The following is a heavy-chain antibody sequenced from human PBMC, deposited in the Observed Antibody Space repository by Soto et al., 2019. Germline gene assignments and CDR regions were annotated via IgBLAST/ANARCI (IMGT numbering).Heavy chain of an antibody. CDR3: ARCPKDNWFDP. CDR1: GYTFTGYY. J-gene: IGHJ5*02. V-gene: IGHV1-2*02. Sequence: GASVKSCCEASGYTFTGYYMHWVRQAPGQGLEWIGWINPKSGGTNSPQKFQGRVTMTRDTSITTAHMELRRLRSDDTAVYYCARCPKDNWFDPWGQGTLVTVSS. CDR2: INPKSGGT.